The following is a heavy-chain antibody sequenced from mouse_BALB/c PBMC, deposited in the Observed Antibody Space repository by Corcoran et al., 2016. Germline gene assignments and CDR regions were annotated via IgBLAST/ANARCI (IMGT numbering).Heavy chain of an antibody. CDR2: INTETGEP. V-gene: IGHV9-2-1*01. J-gene: IGHJ4*01. D-gene: IGHD1-1*01. CDR1: GYTFTDYS. CDR3: ARGFITTVVATGTRAMDY. Sequence: QIQLVQSGPELKKPGETVKISCKASGYTFTDYSMHWVKQAPGKGLKWMGWINTETGEPTYADDFKGRFAFSLETSASTAYSQINNLKNEDTATYFCARGFITTVVATGTRAMDYWGQGTSVTVSS.